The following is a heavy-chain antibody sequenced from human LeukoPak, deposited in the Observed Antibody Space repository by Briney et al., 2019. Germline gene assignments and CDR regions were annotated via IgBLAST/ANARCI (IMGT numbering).Heavy chain of an antibody. CDR1: GGSISSSSYY. Sequence: PSETLSLTCTVSGGSISSSSYYWGWIRQPPGKGLEWIGNIYYSGSTYYNPSLKSRVTISVDTSKNQFSLKLSSVTAADTAVYYCARDFGSGGSCYPAGCGWGQGTLVTVSS. CDR3: ARDFGSGGSCYPAGCG. V-gene: IGHV4-39*02. CDR2: IYYSGST. D-gene: IGHD2-15*01. J-gene: IGHJ4*02.